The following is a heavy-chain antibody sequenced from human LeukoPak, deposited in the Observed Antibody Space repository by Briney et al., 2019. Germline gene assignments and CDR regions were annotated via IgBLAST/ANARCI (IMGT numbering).Heavy chain of an antibody. V-gene: IGHV4-39*07. Sequence: PSETLSLTCTVSGGSISGSNYYWTWIRQPPGKGLEWIASIFYSGSTYYSPSLKSRVTISVDTSKNQFSLKLSSVTAADTAVYYCARGVILTGSPFDYWGQGTLVTVSS. CDR1: GGSISGSNYY. CDR2: IFYSGST. D-gene: IGHD3-9*01. CDR3: ARGVILTGSPFDY. J-gene: IGHJ4*02.